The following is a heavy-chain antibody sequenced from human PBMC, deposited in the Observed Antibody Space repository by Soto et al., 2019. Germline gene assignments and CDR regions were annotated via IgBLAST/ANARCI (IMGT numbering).Heavy chain of an antibody. V-gene: IGHV5-51*01. CDR1: GYSFSIYW. CDR3: ARQGFGELSDGVDV. D-gene: IGHD3-10*01. Sequence: GESLKISCKGSGYSFSIYWIGWVRQMTGKGLEWMGIIYPGDSDKRYSPSFQGQVAISVDKSISTAYLQWSSLKASDTAMYYCARQGFGELSDGVDVWGQGTTVTVSS. J-gene: IGHJ6*02. CDR2: IYPGDSDK.